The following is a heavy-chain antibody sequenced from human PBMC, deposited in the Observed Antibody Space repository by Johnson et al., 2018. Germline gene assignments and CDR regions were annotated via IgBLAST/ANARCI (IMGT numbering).Heavy chain of an antibody. J-gene: IGHJ6*03. CDR2: IWYDGSNK. V-gene: IGHV3-33*06. CDR1: GFTFSSYG. CDR3: AKQGVRGSWYSYYYYYMDV. Sequence: QLVQSGGGVVQPGRSLRLPCAASGFTFSSYGMHWVRQAPGKGLEWVAVIWYDGSNKYYADSAMGRFTIPRDNSKNTLYLQMNSLRAEDTAVYYCAKQGVRGSWYSYYYYYMDVWGKGTTVTVSS. D-gene: IGHD6-13*01.